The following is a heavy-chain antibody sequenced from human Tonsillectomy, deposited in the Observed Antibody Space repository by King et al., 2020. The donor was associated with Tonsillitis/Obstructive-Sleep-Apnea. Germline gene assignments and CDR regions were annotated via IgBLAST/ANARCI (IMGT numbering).Heavy chain of an antibody. D-gene: IGHD3-22*01. J-gene: IGHJ1*01. V-gene: IGHV3-23*04. Sequence: VQLVESGGGLVQPGGSLRLSCAASGFTFTTYAMSWVRQAPGKGLEWVSGISGSGGSTYYADSVKGRFTISRDNSKNTLYLQMNSLRAEDTDVYYCAKYGQYYDSTLAEYFQHWGQGTLVTVSS. CDR1: GFTFTTYA. CDR3: AKYGQYYDSTLAEYFQH. CDR2: ISGSGGST.